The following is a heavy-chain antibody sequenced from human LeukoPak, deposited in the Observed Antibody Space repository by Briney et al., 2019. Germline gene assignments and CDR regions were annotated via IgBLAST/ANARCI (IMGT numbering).Heavy chain of an antibody. J-gene: IGHJ3*02. CDR3: ARDQFYAFDI. CDR1: GFTFSSYY. CDR2: ISRSSSTI. Sequence: PGGSLRLSCAGSGFTFSSYYMLWVRQAPGKGLEWVSYISRSSSTIYYADSVKGRFTISRDNAKNSLYLQMNSLRDEDTAVYYCARDQFYAFDIWGQGTMVTVSS. V-gene: IGHV3-48*02.